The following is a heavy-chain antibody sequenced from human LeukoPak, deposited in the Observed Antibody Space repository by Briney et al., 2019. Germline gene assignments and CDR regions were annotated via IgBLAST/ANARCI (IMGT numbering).Heavy chain of an antibody. CDR3: AKDLVVVPAAPFDY. CDR1: GFTFSSYG. Sequence: GGSLRLSCVASGFTFSSYGMHWVRQAPGKGLEWVAVISYDGSNKYYPDSVKGRFTISRDNSKNTLYLQMNSLRAEDTAVYYCAKDLVVVPAAPFDYWGQGTLVTASS. J-gene: IGHJ4*02. D-gene: IGHD2-2*01. CDR2: ISYDGSNK. V-gene: IGHV3-30*18.